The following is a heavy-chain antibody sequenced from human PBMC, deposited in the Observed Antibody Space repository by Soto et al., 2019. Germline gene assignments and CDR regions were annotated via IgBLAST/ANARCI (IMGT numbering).Heavy chain of an antibody. CDR2: IIPIFGTA. V-gene: IGHV1-69*01. J-gene: IGHJ4*02. CDR1: GGTFSSYA. Sequence: QVQLVQSGAEVKKPGSSVKVSCKASGGTFSSYAISWVRQAPGQGLEWMGGIIPIFGTANYAQKFQGTVTITADESTSTAYMEQSSLRSEDTAVYYCARESGYSGYDPGHCIDYWGQGTLVTVSS. CDR3: ARESGYSGYDPGHCIDY. D-gene: IGHD5-12*01.